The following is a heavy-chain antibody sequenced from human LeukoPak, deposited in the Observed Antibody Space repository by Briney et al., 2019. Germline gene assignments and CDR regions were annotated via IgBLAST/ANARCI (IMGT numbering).Heavy chain of an antibody. CDR2: ISSSSSYI. CDR1: GFNFFNTG. J-gene: IGHJ3*02. Sequence: PGGSLRLSCAISGFNFFNTGMGWVRQAPGKGLEWVSSISSSSSYIYYADSVKGRFTISRDNAKNSLYLQMNSLRAEDTAVYYCARDLADAFDIWGQGTMVTVFS. V-gene: IGHV3-21*01. CDR3: ARDLADAFDI.